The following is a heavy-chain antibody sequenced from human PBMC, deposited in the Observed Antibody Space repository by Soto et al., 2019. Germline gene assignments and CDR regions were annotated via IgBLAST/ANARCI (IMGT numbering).Heavy chain of an antibody. J-gene: IGHJ5*02. Sequence: QVQLVESGGGVVQPGRSLRLSCAASGFTFSSYAMHWVRQAPGKGLEWVAVISYDGSNKYYADSVKGRFTFSRDNSKNTLYLQMNSLRAEDTAVYYCARHITYPGVSPYSSSLWMTGWFDPWVQGTLVTVSS. D-gene: IGHD6-13*01. CDR1: GFTFSSYA. CDR3: ARHITYPGVSPYSSSLWMTGWFDP. CDR2: ISYDGSNK. V-gene: IGHV3-30-3*01.